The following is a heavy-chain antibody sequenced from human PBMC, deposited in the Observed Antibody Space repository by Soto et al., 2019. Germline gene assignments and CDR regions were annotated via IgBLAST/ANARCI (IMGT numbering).Heavy chain of an antibody. D-gene: IGHD3-22*01. Sequence: QVQLQESGPGLVKPSETLSLTCTVSGGSISSYYWSWIRQPPGKGLEWVGYIYYSGSTNYNPSLKRSCNYPVDTSTHPCYHTLASRTAADTSVYDCAREGYDSRNAYYYGMDVWGQGTTVTVSS. CDR3: AREGYDSRNAYYYGMDV. CDR2: IYYSGST. J-gene: IGHJ6*02. CDR1: GGSISSYY. V-gene: IGHV4-59*12.